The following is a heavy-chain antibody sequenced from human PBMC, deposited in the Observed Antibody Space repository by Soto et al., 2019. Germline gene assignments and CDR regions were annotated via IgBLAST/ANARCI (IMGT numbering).Heavy chain of an antibody. V-gene: IGHV1-2*04. CDR1: GYTFTGYY. Sequence: GASVKVSCKASGYTFTGYYMHWVRQAPGQGLEWMGWINPNSGGTNYAQKFQGWVTMTRDTSISTAYMELSRLRSDDTAVYYCARESIAARGYYYYYYGMDVWGQGTTVTVSS. CDR3: ARESIAARGYYYYYYGMDV. D-gene: IGHD6-6*01. J-gene: IGHJ6*02. CDR2: INPNSGGT.